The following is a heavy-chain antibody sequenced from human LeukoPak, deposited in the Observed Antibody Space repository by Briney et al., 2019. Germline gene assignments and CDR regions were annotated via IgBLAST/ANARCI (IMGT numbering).Heavy chain of an antibody. V-gene: IGHV3-48*03. CDR2: ISRSSSNI. J-gene: IGHJ4*02. CDR3: ASLLGACSVPHCPPSPDY. Sequence: GGSLRLSCAASGFIFSSYEMSWVRQAPGKGLEWVSYISRSSSNIYYADSVKGRFTISRDNAKNSLYLQMNSLRAEDTATYYCASLLGACSVPHCPPSPDYWGQGTLVTVPS. CDR1: GFIFSSYE. D-gene: IGHD2-15*01.